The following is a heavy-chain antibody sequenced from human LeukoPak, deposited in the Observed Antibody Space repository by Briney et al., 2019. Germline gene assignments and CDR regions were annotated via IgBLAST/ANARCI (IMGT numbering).Heavy chain of an antibody. CDR3: ANPPSPKNANYGLTERNY. Sequence: GGSLRLSCAASGFNFSAYGMHWVRQAPGKGLEWVAFIRYDGNIKYYADSVKGRFTISRDNSKNTLDLQMNSLRVEDTAVYYCANPPSPKNANYGLTERNYWGQGILVTVSP. CDR1: GFNFSAYG. CDR2: IRYDGNIK. D-gene: IGHD3-10*01. V-gene: IGHV3-30*02. J-gene: IGHJ4*02.